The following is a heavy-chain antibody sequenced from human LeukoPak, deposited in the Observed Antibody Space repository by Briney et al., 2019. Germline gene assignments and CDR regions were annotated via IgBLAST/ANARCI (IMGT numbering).Heavy chain of an antibody. V-gene: IGHV3-23*01. CDR2: ISDSGGNT. CDR1: GFTFSSFA. Sequence: GGSLRLSCAASGFTFSSFAMRWVRHAPGKGLEWVSAISDSGGNTYYADSVQGRSTISRDNSKNTLYLPMNSLRAEYTAVYYCAKILSDHRAPEYFQHWGQSTLVSVSS. J-gene: IGHJ1*01. CDR3: AKILSDHRAPEYFQH. D-gene: IGHD1-14*01.